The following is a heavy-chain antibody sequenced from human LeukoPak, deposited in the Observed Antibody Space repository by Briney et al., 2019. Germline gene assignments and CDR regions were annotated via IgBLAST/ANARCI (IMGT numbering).Heavy chain of an antibody. V-gene: IGHV4-59*12. Sequence: PSETLSLTCTVSGGSISSYYWSWIRQPPGKGLEWIGYIYYSGSANYHPSLKSRVTMSVDTSKNQFSLKLSSVTAADTAVYYCARAGRIVATIQDAFDIWGQGTMVTVSS. CDR1: GGSISSYY. CDR2: IYYSGSA. CDR3: ARAGRIVATIQDAFDI. D-gene: IGHD5-12*01. J-gene: IGHJ3*02.